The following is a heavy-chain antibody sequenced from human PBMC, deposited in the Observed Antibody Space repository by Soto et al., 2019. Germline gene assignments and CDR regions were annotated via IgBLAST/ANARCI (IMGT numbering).Heavy chain of an antibody. CDR2: ISSSSSYI. J-gene: IGHJ4*02. Sequence: EVQLVESGGGLVKPGGSLRLSCAASGFTFSSYGMNWVRQAPGKGLEWVSSISSSSSYIYYADSVKGRFTISRDNAKNSLYLQMNSLRAEDTAVYYCARDSQYCSGGSCYSPYWFDYWGQGTLVTVSS. CDR1: GFTFSSYG. CDR3: ARDSQYCSGGSCYSPYWFDY. V-gene: IGHV3-21*01. D-gene: IGHD2-15*01.